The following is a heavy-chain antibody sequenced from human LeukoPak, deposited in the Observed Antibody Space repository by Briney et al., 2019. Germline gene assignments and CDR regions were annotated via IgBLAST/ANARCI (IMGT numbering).Heavy chain of an antibody. V-gene: IGHV3-23*01. CDR2: VSSGASST. D-gene: IGHD3-10*01. J-gene: IGHJ4*02. CDR3: AKDARGSEGF. Sequence: PGGSLRLSCAASGFTFSSYAMSWVRQAPGKGLEWVSAVSSGASSTYYADSVRGRFTISRDNSKNTLYLQMNSLSADDTAVYYCAKDARGSEGFWGQGTLVTVSS. CDR1: GFTFSSYA.